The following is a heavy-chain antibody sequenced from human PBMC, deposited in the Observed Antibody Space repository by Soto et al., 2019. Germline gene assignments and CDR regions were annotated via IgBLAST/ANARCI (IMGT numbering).Heavy chain of an antibody. CDR1: GFTFSGSA. CDR2: IRSKANSYAT. V-gene: IGHV3-73*01. D-gene: IGHD2-2*01. J-gene: IGHJ6*03. CDR3: TRRGGVPAAIAISNYYYYYMDV. Sequence: EVQLVESGGGLVQPGGSLKLSCAASGFTFSGSAMHWVRQASGKGLEWVGRIRSKANSYATAYAASVKGRFTISRDDSKNTAYLQMNGLKTEDTAVYYCTRRGGVPAAIAISNYYYYYMDVWGKGTTVTVSS.